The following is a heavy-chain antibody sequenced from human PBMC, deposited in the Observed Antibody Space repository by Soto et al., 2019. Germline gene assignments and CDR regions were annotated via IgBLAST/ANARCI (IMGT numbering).Heavy chain of an antibody. V-gene: IGHV2-5*02. CDR1: GFSLTTSGVG. Sequence: QITLNESGPTVVKPAETLTLTCTFSGFSLTTSGVGVGWIRQSPGKAPEWLALIYWDDDKRYSASLKSRLTITNDTSKNQVVLTMASVDPVDTATYYCAHRILRTVFGLVTTTAIYFDFWGQGTPVVVSS. CDR3: AHRILRTVFGLVTTTAIYFDF. CDR2: IYWDDDK. J-gene: IGHJ4*02. D-gene: IGHD3-3*01.